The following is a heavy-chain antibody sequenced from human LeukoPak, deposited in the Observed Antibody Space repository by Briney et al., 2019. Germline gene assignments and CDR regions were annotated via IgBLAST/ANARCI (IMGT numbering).Heavy chain of an antibody. CDR1: GGSISSSTNW. Sequence: PSGTLSLTCAVSGGSISSSTNWWSWVRQPPGKGLEWIGEIHHSGSTNYSPSPKSRVTISVDKPKNQFSLKLTSVTAADTAVYYCARGLVDTGRSRFDYWGQGTLVTVSS. CDR2: IHHSGST. D-gene: IGHD5-12*01. V-gene: IGHV4-4*02. CDR3: ARGLVDTGRSRFDY. J-gene: IGHJ4*02.